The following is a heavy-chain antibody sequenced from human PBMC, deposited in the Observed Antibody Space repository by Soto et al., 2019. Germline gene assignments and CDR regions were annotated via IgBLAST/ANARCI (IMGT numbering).Heavy chain of an antibody. Sequence: GGSLRLSCAASGFTFSSYAMSWVRQAPGKGLEWVSAISGSGGSTYYADSVKGRFTISRDNSKNTLYLQMNSLRAEDTAVYYSVRMGDRSGSKWYNWFDPWGQGTLVTVSS. D-gene: IGHD3-10*01. V-gene: IGHV3-23*01. J-gene: IGHJ5*02. CDR1: GFTFSSYA. CDR3: VRMGDRSGSKWYNWFDP. CDR2: ISGSGGST.